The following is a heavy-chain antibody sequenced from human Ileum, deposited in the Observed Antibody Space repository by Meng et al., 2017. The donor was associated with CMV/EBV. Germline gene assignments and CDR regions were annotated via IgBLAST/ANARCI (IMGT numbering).Heavy chain of an antibody. D-gene: IGHD2-8*01. CDR1: GFTFRSYW. J-gene: IGHJ3*02. CDR3: ATCCIDTVCRAFDI. Sequence: GESLKISCAASGFTFRSYWMSWVRQAPGKGLEWVANIKQDGSETYYVDSVKGRFTISRDNAKNSLYLQMNSLRAEDTAVYYCATCCIDTVCRAFDIWGQGTMVTVSS. V-gene: IGHV3-7*01. CDR2: IKQDGSET.